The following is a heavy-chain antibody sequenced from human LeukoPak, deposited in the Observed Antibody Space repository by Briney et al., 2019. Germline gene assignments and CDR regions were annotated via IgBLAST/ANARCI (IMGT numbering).Heavy chain of an antibody. Sequence: ASVKVSCKASGYTFTSYDINWVRQATGQGLEWMGWMNPNSGNTGYVQKFQGRVTMTRNTSISTAYMELSSLRSEDTAVYYCARVPAGISDKYNWFDPWGQGTLVTVSS. J-gene: IGHJ5*02. CDR3: ARVPAGISDKYNWFDP. CDR2: MNPNSGNT. V-gene: IGHV1-8*01. CDR1: GYTFTSYD. D-gene: IGHD2-2*02.